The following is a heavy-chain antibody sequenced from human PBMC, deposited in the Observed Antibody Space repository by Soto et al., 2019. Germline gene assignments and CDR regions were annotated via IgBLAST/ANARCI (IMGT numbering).Heavy chain of an antibody. CDR3: AREQFGGKIIVATTNYYYYYMDV. Sequence: GGSLRLSCAASGFTFSSYSMNWVRQAPGKGLEWVSSISSSSSYIYYADSVKGRFTISRDNAKNSLYLQMNSLRAEDTAVYYCAREQFGGKIIVATTNYYYYYMDVWGKGTTVTVSS. CDR2: ISSSSSYI. D-gene: IGHD5-12*01. CDR1: GFTFSSYS. J-gene: IGHJ6*03. V-gene: IGHV3-21*01.